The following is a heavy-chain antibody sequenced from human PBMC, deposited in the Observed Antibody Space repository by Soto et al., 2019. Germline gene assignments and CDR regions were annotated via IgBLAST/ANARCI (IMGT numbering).Heavy chain of an antibody. J-gene: IGHJ4*02. D-gene: IGHD3-3*01. CDR3: ARGGGTILAPLP. V-gene: IGHV1-2*02. CDR2: INPNSGAT. Sequence: ASVQGSCKAAGYTFTGYFMHWVRQAPGQGLEWMGWINPNSGATKYAQKFQGRVTLSRDTSISTAYMELSGLRSDDTAVYYCARGGGTILAPLPWGQGTLVTVSS. CDR1: GYTFTGYF.